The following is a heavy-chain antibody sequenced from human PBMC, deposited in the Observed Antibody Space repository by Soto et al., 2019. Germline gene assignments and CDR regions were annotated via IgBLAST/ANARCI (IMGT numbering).Heavy chain of an antibody. CDR2: IYYSGST. J-gene: IGHJ4*02. V-gene: IGHV4-59*01. D-gene: IGHD3-10*01. Sequence: PSETLSLTCSVSGGSISSYYWSWIRQPPGKGLEWIGYIYYSGSTNYNPSLKSRVTISVDTSKNQFSLKLSSVTAADTAVYYCARSVLLWFGEYDYWGQGTLVTVSS. CDR1: GGSISSYY. CDR3: ARSVLLWFGEYDY.